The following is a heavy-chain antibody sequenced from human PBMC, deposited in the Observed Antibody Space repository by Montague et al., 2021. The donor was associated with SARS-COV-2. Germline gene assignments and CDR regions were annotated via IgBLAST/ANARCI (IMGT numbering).Heavy chain of an antibody. CDR3: ARDKVSATTGGPGYYFDY. J-gene: IGHJ4*02. V-gene: IGHV3-66*01. CDR1: GFSVSSTH. CDR2: SHTGDST. D-gene: IGHD2-8*02. Sequence: SLRLSCAASGFSVSSTHMSWVRQAPGKGLEWVSSSHTGDSTYYADSVEGRFTFSRDISRNTVDLQMNGLRPEDTAAYYCARDKVSATTGGPGYYFDYWGQGALVTVSS.